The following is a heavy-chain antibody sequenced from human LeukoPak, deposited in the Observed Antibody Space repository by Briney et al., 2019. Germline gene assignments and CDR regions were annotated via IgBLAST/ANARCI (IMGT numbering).Heavy chain of an antibody. Sequence: PSETLSLTCTVSGGSISSYYWSWIRQPAGKGLEWIGRIYTSGSTNYNPSLKSRVTMSVDTSKNQFSLKLSSVTAADTAVYYCARQAVAGTCCPQYYYYYMDVWGKGTTVTVSS. J-gene: IGHJ6*03. V-gene: IGHV4-4*07. CDR1: GGSISSYY. CDR3: ARQAVAGTCCPQYYYYYMDV. D-gene: IGHD6-19*01. CDR2: IYTSGST.